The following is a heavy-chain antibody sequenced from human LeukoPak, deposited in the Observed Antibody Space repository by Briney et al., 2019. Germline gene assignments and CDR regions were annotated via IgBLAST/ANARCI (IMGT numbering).Heavy chain of an antibody. J-gene: IGHJ4*02. Sequence: GGSLRLSCAASGFTFSNYGMHWARQAPGKGLDWVAFISYDGSNTYYVDSVKGRFTISRDNSKNTLYLQMNSLRTEDTAAYYCARGLCGGDCYSDWGQGTLVTVSS. CDR3: ARGLCGGDCYSD. CDR2: ISYDGSNT. V-gene: IGHV3-30*03. D-gene: IGHD2-21*02. CDR1: GFTFSNYG.